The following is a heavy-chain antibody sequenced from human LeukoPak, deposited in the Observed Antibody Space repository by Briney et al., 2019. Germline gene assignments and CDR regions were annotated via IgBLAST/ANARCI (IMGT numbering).Heavy chain of an antibody. CDR2: IYYSGNH. D-gene: IGHD1-26*01. J-gene: IGHJ4*02. CDR1: GGPLNIYY. CDR3: ARVRDRWSYYSLWYFDY. Sequence: SDPLSLPCTVSGGPLNIYYWSWIRHPTGKGLEWIGYIYYSGNHNYNPPLKSLVTISVDSSKSQFSLKLSSVAEADAGVYYCARVRDRWSYYSLWYFDYWGQGTLVTVSS. V-gene: IGHV4-59*13.